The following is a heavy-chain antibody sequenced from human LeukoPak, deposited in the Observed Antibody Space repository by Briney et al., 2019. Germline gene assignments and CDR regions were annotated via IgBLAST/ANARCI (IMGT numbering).Heavy chain of an antibody. D-gene: IGHD3-3*01. V-gene: IGHV3-20*04. CDR2: INWNGDST. CDR3: ARGLITIFGAHFFDY. J-gene: IGHJ4*02. Sequence: GGSLRLSCAASGFTFDDYGMSWVRQAPGKGLEWVSGINWNGDSTGYAVSVKGRFTISRDNAKKSLYLQMNSLRAEDTALYYCARGLITIFGAHFFDYWGQGTLVTVSS. CDR1: GFTFDDYG.